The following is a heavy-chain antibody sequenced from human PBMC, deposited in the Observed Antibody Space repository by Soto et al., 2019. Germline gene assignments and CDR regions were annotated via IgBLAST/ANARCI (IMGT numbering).Heavy chain of an antibody. J-gene: IGHJ6*02. CDR1: GFRFDDYN. D-gene: IGHD3-3*01. CDR2: ITWNVRNT. V-gene: IGHV3-43*01. CDR3: ARETLSFGSARDV. Sequence: GGSLRLSCAASGFRFDDYNMHWVRQAPGTGLEWVSLITWNVRNTYYSDSVKGRFTITRDGTTQSVFLQMTSLKREDTGLYYCARETLSFGSARDVWGQGTTVTVSS.